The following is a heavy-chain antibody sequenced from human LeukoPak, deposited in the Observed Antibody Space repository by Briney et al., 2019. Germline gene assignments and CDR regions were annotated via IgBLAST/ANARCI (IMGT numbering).Heavy chain of an antibody. Sequence: GGSLRLSCAASRFTFSNYAMHWVRQAPGKGLEWVTFIRYDGSNKYYAESVKGRFTISRDNSKNTLYLQMSSLRAEDTAAYYCAKAIHSSSSGVVDYWGQGTLVTVSS. CDR3: AKAIHSSSSGVVDY. V-gene: IGHV3-30*02. CDR1: RFTFSNYA. D-gene: IGHD6-6*01. J-gene: IGHJ4*02. CDR2: IRYDGSNK.